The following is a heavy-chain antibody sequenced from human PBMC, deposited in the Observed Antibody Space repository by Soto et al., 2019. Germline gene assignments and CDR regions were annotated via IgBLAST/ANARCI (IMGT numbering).Heavy chain of an antibody. CDR3: ARDDIPGRAVAIYGMDV. J-gene: IGHJ6*02. CDR2: IWYDGSNK. Sequence: GGSLRLSCAASGFTFSNYGMHWVRQAPGKGLEWVADIWYDGSNKYYADSVKSRFTISRDNSKNTLYLQMNSLRAEDTAVYYCARDDIPGRAVAIYGMDVWGQGTTVTVSS. CDR1: GFTFSNYG. D-gene: IGHD6-19*01. V-gene: IGHV3-33*01.